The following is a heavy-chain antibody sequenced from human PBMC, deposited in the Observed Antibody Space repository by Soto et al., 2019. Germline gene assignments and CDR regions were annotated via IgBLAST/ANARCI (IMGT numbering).Heavy chain of an antibody. CDR3: ARGGYSGYVATYYYYYGMDV. D-gene: IGHD5-12*01. V-gene: IGHV1-18*04. CDR1: GYTFTSYG. J-gene: IGHJ6*02. Sequence: VPLVQSGAEVKKPGASVKVSCKASGYTFTSYGISWVRQAPGQGLEWMGWISAYNGNTNYAQKLQGRVTMTTDTSTSTAYMELRSLRSDDTAVYYCARGGYSGYVATYYYYYGMDVWGQGTTVTVSS. CDR2: ISAYNGNT.